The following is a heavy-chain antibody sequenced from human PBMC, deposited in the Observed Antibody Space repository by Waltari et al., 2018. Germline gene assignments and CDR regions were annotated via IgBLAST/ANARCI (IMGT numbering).Heavy chain of an antibody. D-gene: IGHD2-2*02. CDR3: GRSEVAIPGDN. CDR1: GFSIRRYW. Sequence: EVQLLESGGGSVQPGGSLILSCEGSGFSIRRYWISWVRQAPGKGPEWVANIKGDESERYYLDSVKGRFSISRDNAANTVYLRMNYLRNEDAAIYYCGRSEVAIPGDNWGQGTQVTVSS. CDR2: IKGDESER. V-gene: IGHV3-7*03. J-gene: IGHJ4*02.